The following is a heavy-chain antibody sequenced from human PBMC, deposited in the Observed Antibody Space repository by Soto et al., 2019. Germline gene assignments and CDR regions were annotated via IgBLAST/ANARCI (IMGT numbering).Heavy chain of an antibody. Sequence: QVQLQESGPGLVEPSETLSLTCTVSGGSVSSGSYYWSWIRQPPGKGLEWIGYIYYSGSTNYNPSLKSRVTISVDTSKNQFSLKLSSVTAADTAVYYCARSYSSGWRYYYYYYGMDVWGQGTTVTVSS. CDR3: ARSYSSGWRYYYYYYGMDV. CDR2: IYYSGST. V-gene: IGHV4-61*01. CDR1: GGSVSSGSYY. D-gene: IGHD6-19*01. J-gene: IGHJ6*02.